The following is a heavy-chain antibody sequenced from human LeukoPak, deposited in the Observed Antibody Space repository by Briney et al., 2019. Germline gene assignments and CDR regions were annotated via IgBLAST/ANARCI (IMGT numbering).Heavy chain of an antibody. CDR1: GGTFSSYA. Sequence: SVKVSCKASGGTFSSYAISWVRQAPGQGLEWMGRIIPILGIANYAQKFQGRVTITADKSTSTAYMELSSLRSEDTAVYYCARGVSTVGPHYYYYYGMDVWGQGTTVTVSS. CDR2: IIPILGIA. V-gene: IGHV1-69*04. J-gene: IGHJ6*02. D-gene: IGHD5/OR15-5a*01. CDR3: ARGVSTVGPHYYYYYGMDV.